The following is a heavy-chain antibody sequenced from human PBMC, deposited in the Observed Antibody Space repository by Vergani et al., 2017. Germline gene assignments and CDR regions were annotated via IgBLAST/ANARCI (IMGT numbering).Heavy chain of an antibody. Sequence: EVQLVESGGGLVQPGRSLRLSCAASGFTFDDYAMHWVRQAPGKGLEWVSGISWNSGSIGYADSVKGRFTISRDNAKNSLYLQMNSLRAEDTAVYYCARAALWFGELVSWGQGTLVTVAS. J-gene: IGHJ4*02. CDR2: ISWNSGSI. V-gene: IGHV3-9*01. CDR3: ARAALWFGELVS. D-gene: IGHD3-10*01. CDR1: GFTFDDYA.